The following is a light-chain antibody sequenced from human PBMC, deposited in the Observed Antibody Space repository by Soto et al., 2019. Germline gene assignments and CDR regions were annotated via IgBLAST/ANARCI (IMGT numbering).Light chain of an antibody. Sequence: DIQMTQSPSSLSASVVDRVTITCRASQSISTYLNWYQQKPGRAPKLLIYDASNLEAGVPSRFRGSGSGTDFTFTISRLQPEDIATYYCQQYENLPTFGQGTRLEIK. CDR3: QQYENLPT. J-gene: IGKJ5*01. CDR2: DAS. CDR1: QSISTY. V-gene: IGKV1-33*01.